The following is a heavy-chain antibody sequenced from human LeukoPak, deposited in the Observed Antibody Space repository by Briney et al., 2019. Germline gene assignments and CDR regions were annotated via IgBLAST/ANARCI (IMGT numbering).Heavy chain of an antibody. CDR2: IYHSGST. J-gene: IGHJ6*03. Sequence: SETLSLTCTVSGYSISSGYYWGWIRQPPGKGLEWIGSIYHSGSTYYNPSLKSRVTISVDTSKNQFSLKLSSVTAADTAVYYCARAGELRPPYYYYYMDVWGKGTTVTVSS. V-gene: IGHV4-38-2*02. D-gene: IGHD1-7*01. CDR1: GYSISSGYY. CDR3: ARAGELRPPYYYYYMDV.